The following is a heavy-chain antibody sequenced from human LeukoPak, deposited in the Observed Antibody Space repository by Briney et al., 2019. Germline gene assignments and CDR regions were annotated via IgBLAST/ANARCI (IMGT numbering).Heavy chain of an antibody. Sequence: SDTLSLTFTVSGGSISSSGYYWGWIRQPPGKGLEWIGSIYYSGGTYYNPSLKSRVTISVDTSKNQFSLRLNSVTAADTAVYYCARDNRIVRSSYYFDDWGQGTLVTVSS. CDR1: GGSISSSGYY. CDR3: ARDNRIVRSSYYFDD. J-gene: IGHJ4*02. CDR2: IYYSGGT. D-gene: IGHD3-22*01. V-gene: IGHV4-39*07.